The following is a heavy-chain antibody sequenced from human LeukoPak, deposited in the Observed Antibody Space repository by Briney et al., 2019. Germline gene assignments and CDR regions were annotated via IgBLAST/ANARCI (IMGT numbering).Heavy chain of an antibody. CDR1: GFTFSSYA. CDR2: ISSNGGST. Sequence: GGSLRLSCSASGFTFSSYAMHWVRQAPGKGLEYVSAISSNGGSTYYADSVKGRFTISRDNSKNTPYLQMSSLRTEDTAVYSCVRNYGYCSSTSCYVFDYWGQGTLVTVSS. J-gene: IGHJ4*02. CDR3: VRNYGYCSSTSCYVFDY. V-gene: IGHV3-64D*09. D-gene: IGHD2-2*01.